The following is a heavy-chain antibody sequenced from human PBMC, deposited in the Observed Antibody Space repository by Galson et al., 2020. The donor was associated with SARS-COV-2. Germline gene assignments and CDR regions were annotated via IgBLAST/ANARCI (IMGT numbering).Heavy chain of an antibody. V-gene: IGHV4-4*09. Sequence: SENLSLTCTVSGGSLGAYYWSWIRQSPGERLEWIGYLYHETTNYNPSLNSRVIISRDTSKNQFSLKLYSVTAADTAVYFCARHSMQWGSWFDPWGQGTLVTVSS. CDR1: GGSLGAYY. CDR3: ARHSMQWGSWFDP. CDR2: LYHETT. D-gene: IGHD2-2*01. J-gene: IGHJ5*02.